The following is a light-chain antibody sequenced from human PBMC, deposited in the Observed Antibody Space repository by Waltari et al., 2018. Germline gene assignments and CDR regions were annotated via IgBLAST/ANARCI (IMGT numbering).Light chain of an antibody. Sequence: QSVLTQPPSVSGAPGQTVTISCSGSTSNIGAGYDVHWYQHVPGRAPRLLFYAKRVRPSGVPDRFSGSTSGTSASLAVTGLQAEDEADYYCQSYDSSLGRSVFGGGTKLTVL. V-gene: IGLV1-40*01. J-gene: IGLJ2*01. CDR3: QSYDSSLGRSV. CDR1: TSNIGAGYD. CDR2: AKR.